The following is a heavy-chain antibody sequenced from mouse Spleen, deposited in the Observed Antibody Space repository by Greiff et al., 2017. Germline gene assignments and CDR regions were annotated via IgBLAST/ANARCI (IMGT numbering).Heavy chain of an antibody. Sequence: VQLQQPGAELVRPGSSVKLSCKASGYTFTSYWMHWVKQRPIQGLEWIGNIDPSDSETHYNQKFKDKATLTVVKSSSTAYMQLSSLTSEDSAVYYCARTGDWYFDVWGTGTTVTVSS. CDR3: ARTGDWYFDV. V-gene: IGHV1-52*01. J-gene: IGHJ1*03. D-gene: IGHD1-1*02. CDR1: GYTFTSYW. CDR2: IDPSDSET.